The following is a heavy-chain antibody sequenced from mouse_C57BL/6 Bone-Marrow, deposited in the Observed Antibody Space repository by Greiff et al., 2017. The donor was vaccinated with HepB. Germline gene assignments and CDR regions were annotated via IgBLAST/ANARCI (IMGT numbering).Heavy chain of an antibody. J-gene: IGHJ4*01. V-gene: IGHV5-6*01. CDR3: ARLLLLRGIYYAMDY. Sequence: EVKVVESGGDLVKPGGSLKLSCAASGFTFSSYGMSWVRQTPDKRLEWVATISSGGSYTYYPDSVKGRFTNSRDNAKNTLYLQMSSLKSEDTAMYYCARLLLLRGIYYAMDYWGQGTSVTVSS. CDR1: GFTFSSYG. CDR2: ISSGGSYT. D-gene: IGHD1-1*01.